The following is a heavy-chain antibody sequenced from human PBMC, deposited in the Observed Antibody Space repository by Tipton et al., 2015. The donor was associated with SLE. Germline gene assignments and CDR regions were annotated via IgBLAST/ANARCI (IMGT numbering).Heavy chain of an antibody. CDR3: ARIRVAGGYYFDY. CDR2: IYSSGKT. CDR1: GGSISNYY. D-gene: IGHD6-19*01. V-gene: IGHV4-4*07. Sequence: TLSLTCTVSGGSISNYYWNWIRQPAGKGLEWIGRIYSSGKTNYNPYPKSRVTMSLDTSKNQFSLKLTSVTAADTAVYYCARIRVAGGYYFDYWGQGTLVTVSS. J-gene: IGHJ4*02.